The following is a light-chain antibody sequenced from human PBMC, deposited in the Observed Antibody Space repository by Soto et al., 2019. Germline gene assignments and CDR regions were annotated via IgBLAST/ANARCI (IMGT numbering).Light chain of an antibody. CDR3: QRYNNWPLT. CDR2: GAS. V-gene: IGKV3D-7*01. Sequence: PGERVPLSCRASQSVSSSYLTWYQQKPGQAPRLLIYGASTRATGIPARFSGSGSGTDFTLTISSLQPEDFAVYYCQRYNNWPLTFGGGTKVDIK. J-gene: IGKJ4*01. CDR1: QSVSSSY.